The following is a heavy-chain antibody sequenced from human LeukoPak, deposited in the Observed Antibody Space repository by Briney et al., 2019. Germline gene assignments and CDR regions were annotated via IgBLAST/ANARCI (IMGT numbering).Heavy chain of an antibody. CDR1: GFTFDDYA. D-gene: IGHD3-10*01. CDR2: ISSSSSYI. V-gene: IGHV3-21*01. J-gene: IGHJ3*02. CDR3: AGGWFGELDNAFDI. Sequence: GRSLRLSCAASGFTFDDYAMHWVRQAPGKGLEWVSSISSSSSYIYYADSVKGRFTISRDNAKNSLYLQMNSLRAEDTAVYYCAGGWFGELDNAFDIWGQGTMVTVSS.